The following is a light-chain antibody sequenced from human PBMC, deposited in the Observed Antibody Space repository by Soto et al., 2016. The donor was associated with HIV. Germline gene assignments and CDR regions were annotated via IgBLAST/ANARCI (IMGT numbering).Light chain of an antibody. Sequence: SFELTQAPSVSVSPGQTAAISCSGHQLGEKFVCWYQQKPGQPPVLVIYEDAKRPSGIPDRFTGSNSGNTATLTISGTQAMDEADYYCLAWDGSTDVVFGGGTRLTVL. V-gene: IGLV3-1*01. CDR2: EDA. J-gene: IGLJ2*01. CDR1: QLGEKF. CDR3: LAWDGSTDVV.